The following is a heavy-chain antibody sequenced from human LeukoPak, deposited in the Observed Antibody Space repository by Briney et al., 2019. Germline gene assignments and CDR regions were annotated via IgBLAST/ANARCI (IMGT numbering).Heavy chain of an antibody. CDR3: TAEYDSSGYYPWFFDL. CDR2: IRSTANGYAT. CDR1: GVTFSGSA. J-gene: IGHJ2*01. V-gene: IGHV3-73*01. D-gene: IGHD3-22*01. Sequence: GGSLRLSCAASGVTFSGSALHWVRQASGKGLEWVGRIRSTANGYATAYAASVKGRFTISRDNSKNTAYLQMDSLKTEDTAVYYCTAEYDSSGYYPWFFDLWGRGTLVTASS.